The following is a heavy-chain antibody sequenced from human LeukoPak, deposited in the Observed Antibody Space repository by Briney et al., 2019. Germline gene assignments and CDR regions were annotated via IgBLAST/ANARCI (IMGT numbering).Heavy chain of an antibody. D-gene: IGHD3-16*02. Sequence: GGSLRLSCAASGFTFSSYGMHWVRQAPGKGLEWVAFIRYDGSNKYYADSVKGRFTISRDNSKNTLYLQMNSLRAEDTAVYYCAKEGSLLRYYYYYMDVWGKGTTVTISS. CDR3: AKEGSLLRYYYYYMDV. V-gene: IGHV3-30*02. J-gene: IGHJ6*03. CDR2: IRYDGSNK. CDR1: GFTFSSYG.